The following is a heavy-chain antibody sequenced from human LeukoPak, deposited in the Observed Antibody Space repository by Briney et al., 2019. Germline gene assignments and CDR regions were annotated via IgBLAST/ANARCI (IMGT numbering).Heavy chain of an antibody. Sequence: ASVKVSCKASGYTFTSTEIMWVRQATGQGLEWMGWMNPNSGDTGYAQKFQGRVTMTRDTSTSTAYMELSRLRFEDTAVYYCARAPRQLSYYYGVDVWAKGPRSLSP. CDR2: MNPNSGDT. CDR1: GYTFTSTE. CDR3: ARAPRQLSYYYGVDV. J-gene: IGHJ6*02. D-gene: IGHD5-18*01. V-gene: IGHV1-8*01.